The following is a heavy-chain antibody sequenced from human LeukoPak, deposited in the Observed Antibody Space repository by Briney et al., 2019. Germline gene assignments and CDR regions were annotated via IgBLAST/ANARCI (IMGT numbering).Heavy chain of an antibody. CDR2: INSNSGHP. V-gene: IGHV7-4-1*02. J-gene: IGHJ6*03. CDR1: GYTFTGYY. D-gene: IGHD3-9*01. Sequence: VSVNVSCKACGYTFTGYYMQWVRQAPGQGLVWMGWINSNSGHPTYAQGFTGRLLFPLDISVSTASLQISSLKAEDTAVYYCARFYDTLTGHGDYYYYYYMDVWGKGTTVTVSS. CDR3: ARFYDTLTGHGDYYYYYYMDV.